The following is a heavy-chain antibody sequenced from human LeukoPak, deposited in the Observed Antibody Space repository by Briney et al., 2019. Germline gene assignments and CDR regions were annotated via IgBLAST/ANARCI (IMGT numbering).Heavy chain of an antibody. D-gene: IGHD2-2*01. J-gene: IGHJ3*02. CDR2: IYNSGST. Sequence: SETLSLTCTVSGSIISYYWRWVRRPPGKGVGWIGSIYNSGSTNYNPYLKSRVTITVDTYNKKCSLHLSNGTAADTAVYYCARQKFTSTSCLTKNAFDIWGQGTMVTVSS. CDR1: GSIISYY. V-gene: IGHV4-59*08. CDR3: ARQKFTSTSCLTKNAFDI.